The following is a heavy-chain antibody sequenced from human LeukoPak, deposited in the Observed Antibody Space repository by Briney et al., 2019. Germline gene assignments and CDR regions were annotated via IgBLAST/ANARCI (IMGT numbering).Heavy chain of an antibody. CDR3: ARGNGSSWYWFDP. V-gene: IGHV4-31*03. CDR1: GGSISSGGYY. CDR2: IYYSGST. D-gene: IGHD6-13*01. J-gene: IGHJ5*02. Sequence: SETLSLTCTVSGGSISSGGYYWSWIRQHPGKGLEWVGYIYYSGSTYYNPSHTSRVTISVDTSKNQFSLKLSSVTAADTAVYYCARGNGSSWYWFDPWGQGTLVTVSS.